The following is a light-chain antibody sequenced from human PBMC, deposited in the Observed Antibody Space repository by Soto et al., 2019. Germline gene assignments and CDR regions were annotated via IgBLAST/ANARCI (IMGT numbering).Light chain of an antibody. CDR2: GGT. V-gene: IGLV2-23*01. Sequence: QSALTQPASVSGSPGQSITISCTGTSRDVGGYNLVSWYQQHPGKAPKFMIYGGTKRPSGVSNRFSGSKSGNTASLTISGLQAEDEADYHCCSYAGISTYYVFGTGTKVTVL. CDR1: SRDVGGYNL. J-gene: IGLJ1*01. CDR3: CSYAGISTYYV.